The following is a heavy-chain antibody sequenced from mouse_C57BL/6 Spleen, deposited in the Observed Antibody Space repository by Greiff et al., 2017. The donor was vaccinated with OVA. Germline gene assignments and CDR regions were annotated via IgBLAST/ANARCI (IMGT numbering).Heavy chain of an antibody. CDR2: ISSGGDYI. D-gene: IGHD1-1*01. CDR1: GFTFSSYA. Sequence: EVHLVESGEGLVKPGGSLKLSCAASGFTFSSYAMSWVRQTPEKRLEWVAYISSGGDYIYYADTVKGRFTISRDNARNTLYLQMSSLKSEDTAMYYCTRALGSTYWYFDVWGTGTTVTVSS. CDR3: TRALGSTYWYFDV. V-gene: IGHV5-9-1*02. J-gene: IGHJ1*03.